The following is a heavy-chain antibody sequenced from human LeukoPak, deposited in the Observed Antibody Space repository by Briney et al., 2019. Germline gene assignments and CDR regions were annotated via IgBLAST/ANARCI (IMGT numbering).Heavy chain of an antibody. V-gene: IGHV5-10-1*01. Sequence: RGESLKISCKGSGYSFTSYWTSWVRQMPGKGLEWMGRIDPSDSYTNYSPSFQGHVTISADKSISTAYLQWSSLKASDTAMYYCARIAYSSSWYSGYWGQGTLVTVSS. D-gene: IGHD6-13*01. J-gene: IGHJ4*02. CDR2: IDPSDSYT. CDR3: ARIAYSSSWYSGY. CDR1: GYSFTSYW.